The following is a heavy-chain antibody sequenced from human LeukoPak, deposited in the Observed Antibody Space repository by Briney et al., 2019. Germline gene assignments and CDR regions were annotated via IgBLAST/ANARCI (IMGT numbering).Heavy chain of an antibody. V-gene: IGHV1-2*02. J-gene: IGHJ5*02. CDR1: GYTFTGYY. CDR3: ARGYCSSTSCYDWFDP. D-gene: IGHD2-2*01. CDR2: INPNSGGT. Sequence: ASVKVSCKASGYTFTGYYMHWVRQAPGQGLEWMGWINPNSGGTNYAQKFQGRVTMTRDTSISTAYMELSRLGSDDTAVYYCARGYCSSTSCYDWFDPWGQGTLVTVPS.